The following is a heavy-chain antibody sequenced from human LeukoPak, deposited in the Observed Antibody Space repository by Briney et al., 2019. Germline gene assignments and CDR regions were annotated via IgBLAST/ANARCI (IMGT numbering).Heavy chain of an antibody. V-gene: IGHV3-23*01. CDR1: GFTFSSYA. Sequence: PGGSLRLSCAASGFTFSSYAMSWVRQAPGKGLEWVSAISGSGGSTYYADSVKGRFTISRDNSKNTLYLQMNSLRAEDTAVYYCAKDREYSSSWYTGNFDYWGQGTLVTVSS. D-gene: IGHD6-13*01. CDR3: AKDREYSSSWYTGNFDY. J-gene: IGHJ4*02. CDR2: ISGSGGST.